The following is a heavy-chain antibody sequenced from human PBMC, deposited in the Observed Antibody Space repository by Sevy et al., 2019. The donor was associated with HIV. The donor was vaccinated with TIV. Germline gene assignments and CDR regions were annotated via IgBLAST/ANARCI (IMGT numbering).Heavy chain of an antibody. Sequence: SETLSLTCAVYGGSFSGYYWSWIRQPPGKGLEWIGECNHSGSTNYNPSLKSRVTISVDTSKNQFSLKLSSVTAADTAVYYCARGGLVTAPTYFDYWGQGTLVTVSS. V-gene: IGHV4-34*01. CDR3: ARGGLVTAPTYFDY. D-gene: IGHD6-19*01. CDR1: GGSFSGYY. CDR2: CNHSGST. J-gene: IGHJ4*02.